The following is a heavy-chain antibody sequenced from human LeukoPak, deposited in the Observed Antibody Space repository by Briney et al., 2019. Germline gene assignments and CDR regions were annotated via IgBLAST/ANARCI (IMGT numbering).Heavy chain of an antibody. Sequence: GGSLRLSCVASGFTFSGNAMSWVRQAPGKGLEWVSGISGTGGSTYYADSVKGRFTISRDNSKNTLYLQMNSLRAEDTAVYYCARGDTGFDYYDSSGYYYVTFFDYWGQGTLVTVSS. CDR2: ISGTGGST. CDR3: ARGDTGFDYYDSSGYYYVTFFDY. D-gene: IGHD3-22*01. J-gene: IGHJ4*02. V-gene: IGHV3-23*01. CDR1: GFTFSGNA.